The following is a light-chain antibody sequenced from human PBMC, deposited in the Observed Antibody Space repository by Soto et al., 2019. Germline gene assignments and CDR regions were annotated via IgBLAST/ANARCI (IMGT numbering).Light chain of an antibody. CDR3: CLYGGSNNYVV. J-gene: IGLJ2*01. Sequence: QSVLTQPPSVSGAPGQSITISCTGTSSDVGKYTFVSWYGQHPGKAPKLIIFEVNKRPSGVSNRFSGSKSGNTASLTISGLQAEDEANYYCCLYGGSNNYVVFGGGTKLTVL. V-gene: IGLV2-23*02. CDR2: EVN. CDR1: SSDVGKYTF.